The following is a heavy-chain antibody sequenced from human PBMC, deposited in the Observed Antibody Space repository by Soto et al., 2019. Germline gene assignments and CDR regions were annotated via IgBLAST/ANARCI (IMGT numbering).Heavy chain of an antibody. Sequence: EVQMLEYGGGLVQPGGSLGLSCAAAGFTFGSYAMSWVRQAPGKGLEWVSGISGSGGSTFYADSVKGRFTISRDNSNKMGYLQMDNVRADDTAVYYCARQQGGSLSSLYFDYWGQGTLVTVSS. CDR2: ISGSGGST. CDR1: GFTFGSYA. CDR3: ARQQGGSLSSLYFDY. D-gene: IGHD2-15*01. V-gene: IGHV3-23*01. J-gene: IGHJ4*02.